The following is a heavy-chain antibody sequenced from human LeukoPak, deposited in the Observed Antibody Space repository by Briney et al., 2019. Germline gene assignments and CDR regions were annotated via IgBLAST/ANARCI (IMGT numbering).Heavy chain of an antibody. Sequence: SETLSLTCAVSGYSISSGYYWGWIRQPPGKGLEWIGSIYHSGSTYYNPSLKSRVTISVDTSKNQFSLKLSSVTAADTAVYYCATQWIAAAETFYNWFDPWGQATLVTVSS. CDR1: GYSISSGYY. J-gene: IGHJ5*02. D-gene: IGHD6-13*01. CDR3: ATQWIAAAETFYNWFDP. CDR2: IYHSGST. V-gene: IGHV4-38-2*01.